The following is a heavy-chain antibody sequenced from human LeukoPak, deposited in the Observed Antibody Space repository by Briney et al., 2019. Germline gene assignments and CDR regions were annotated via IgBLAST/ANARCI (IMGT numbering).Heavy chain of an antibody. CDR2: IYYSGST. CDR3: ARGVVVTISYYFDY. J-gene: IGHJ4*02. CDR1: GGSISSYY. V-gene: IGHV4-59*01. D-gene: IGHD3-22*01. Sequence: SETLSLTCTVSGGSISSYYWSWIRQPPGKGLEWIGYIYYSGSTNYNPSLKSRVTISVDTSKNQFSLKLSSVTAADTAVYYCARGVVVTISYYFDYWGQGTLVTVSS.